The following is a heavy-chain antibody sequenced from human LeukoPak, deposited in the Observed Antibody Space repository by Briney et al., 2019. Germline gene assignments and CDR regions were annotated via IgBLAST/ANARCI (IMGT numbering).Heavy chain of an antibody. V-gene: IGHV1-2*02. CDR2: INTDSGGT. Sequence: ASVKVSCKASGYSFNTYYMNWVRQAPGQGLEWLGWINTDSGGTNYAQKFQGRVTMTRDTSISTAYMELSRLRSDDTAVYYCATEPPVEYQLPAIDPWGKGTLVTVSS. J-gene: IGHJ5*02. CDR1: GYSFNTYY. D-gene: IGHD2-2*01. CDR3: ATEPPVEYQLPAIDP.